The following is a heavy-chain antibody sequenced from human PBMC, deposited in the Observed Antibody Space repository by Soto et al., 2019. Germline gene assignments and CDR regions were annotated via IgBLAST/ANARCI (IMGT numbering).Heavy chain of an antibody. CDR3: ARAYYDSSGTEGFDI. CDR2: INSDGSST. CDR1: GFTFSSYW. D-gene: IGHD3-22*01. V-gene: IGHV3-74*01. Sequence: GGSLRLSCAASGFTFSSYWMHWVRQAPGKGLVWVSRINSDGSSTSYADSVKGRFTISRDNANNTLYLQMNSLSAEDTAVYYCARAYYDSSGTEGFDIWGQGTMVTVSS. J-gene: IGHJ3*02.